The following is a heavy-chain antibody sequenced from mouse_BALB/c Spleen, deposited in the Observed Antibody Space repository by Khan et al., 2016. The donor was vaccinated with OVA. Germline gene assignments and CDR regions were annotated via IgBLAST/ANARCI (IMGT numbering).Heavy chain of an antibody. V-gene: IGHV4-1*02. CDR1: GFDFSRYW. Sequence: EVELVESGGGLVQPGGSLKLSCAASGFDFSRYWMSWVRQAPGKGLEWIGEINPDSSTINYTPSLKDKFIISRDNAKNTLFLQMSKVRSEDTALYDCARQGPYYGSSWFAYWGQGTLVTVSA. D-gene: IGHD1-1*01. J-gene: IGHJ3*01. CDR3: ARQGPYYGSSWFAY. CDR2: INPDSSTI.